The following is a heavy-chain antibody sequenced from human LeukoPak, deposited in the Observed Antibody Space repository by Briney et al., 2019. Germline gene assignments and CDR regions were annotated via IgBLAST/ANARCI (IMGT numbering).Heavy chain of an antibody. J-gene: IGHJ4*02. CDR3: AKVSSSCPDCSFDS. D-gene: IGHD6-13*01. CDR1: GFTFSAYA. CDR2: IRYNGGKE. Sequence: GGSLRLSCTACGFTFSAYAMHWVRQAPGKGLEWVAFIRYNGGKEHHADSVKGRFTISRDNSKNTLYLQMNSLRAEDTAVYYCAKVSSSCPDCSFDSWGQGTLVTVSS. V-gene: IGHV3-30*02.